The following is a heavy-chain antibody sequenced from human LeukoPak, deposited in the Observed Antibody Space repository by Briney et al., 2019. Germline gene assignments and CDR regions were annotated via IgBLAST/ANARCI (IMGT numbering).Heavy chain of an antibody. CDR3: ARGRVVGDYVIDS. Sequence: PSDTLSLTCGVYGGSFSDYYWTWIRQPPGKSLEWIGEINHSGSINCNASLKRRVTLSVDTSKNQFSLKVTSTTAADTALYYCARGRVVGDYVIDSWGQGTLVTVSS. V-gene: IGHV4-34*01. D-gene: IGHD3-16*01. J-gene: IGHJ4*02. CDR1: GGSFSDYY. CDR2: INHSGSI.